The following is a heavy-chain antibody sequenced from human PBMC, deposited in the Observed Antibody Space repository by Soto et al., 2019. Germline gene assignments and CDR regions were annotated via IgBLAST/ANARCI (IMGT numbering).Heavy chain of an antibody. CDR2: IIPNFGTA. J-gene: IGHJ5*02. V-gene: IGHV1-69*13. CDR3: ASSSTGYSSGWAYNWFDP. D-gene: IGHD6-19*01. Sequence: GASVKVSCKASGYAFSSYSISWVRQAPGQGLEWMGGIIPNFGTANYAQKFQGRVTITADESMSTAYMELSSLRSEDTAVYYCASSSTGYSSGWAYNWFDPWGQGTLVNVSS. CDR1: GYAFSSYS.